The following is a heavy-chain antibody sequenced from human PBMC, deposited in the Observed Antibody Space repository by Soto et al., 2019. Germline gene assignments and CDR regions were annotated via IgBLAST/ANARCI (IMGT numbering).Heavy chain of an antibody. CDR3: VKEWTARRAFDY. V-gene: IGHV3-23*01. CDR2: ISWSGVRT. Sequence: PRVSLILSCVASRFKFASYAMSWVRQPPGKGLEWVSGISWSGVRTFYADSVKGRFTISIQNSRNTLYLQMNNLRVEDTAQYYCVKEWTARRAFDYLGQGNVVTVSP. CDR1: RFKFASYA. J-gene: IGHJ4*02.